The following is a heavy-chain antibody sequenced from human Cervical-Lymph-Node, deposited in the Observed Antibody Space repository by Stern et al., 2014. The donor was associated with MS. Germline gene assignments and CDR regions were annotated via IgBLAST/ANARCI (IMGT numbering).Heavy chain of an antibody. J-gene: IGHJ5*01. CDR2: IYYSGST. D-gene: IGHD6-13*01. Sequence: MQLVESGPGLVKPSETLSLTCTVSGVSISTYYWSWIRQPPGKGLEWIGYIYYSGSTTYNPSLKSRVTMSVDTSKSQFSLKLSSVTAADTAVYYCASDVGMDSWGQGTLVTVSS. CDR3: ASDVGMDS. CDR1: GVSISTYY. V-gene: IGHV4-59*01.